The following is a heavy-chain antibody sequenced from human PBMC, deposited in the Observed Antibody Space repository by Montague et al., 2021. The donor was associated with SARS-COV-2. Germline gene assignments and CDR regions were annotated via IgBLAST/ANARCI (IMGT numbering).Heavy chain of an antibody. CDR3: ARQGSGNYYNWFDP. V-gene: IGHV4-39*01. Sequence: SETLSLTCTVSGGSISSSSYYWGWIRQPPGKGLEWIGSIYYSGSTYYNPSLKSRVTISVDTSKNQFSLKLSSVTAADTAVYYCARQGSGNYYNWFDPWGQGTLVTVSP. CDR2: IYYSGST. J-gene: IGHJ5*02. CDR1: GGSISSSSYY. D-gene: IGHD1-26*01.